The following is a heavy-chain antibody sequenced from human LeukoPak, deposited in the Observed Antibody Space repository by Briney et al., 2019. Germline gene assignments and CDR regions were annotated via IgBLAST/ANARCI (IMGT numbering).Heavy chain of an antibody. CDR2: IYPGDSDT. J-gene: IGHJ4*02. V-gene: IGHV5-51*01. D-gene: IGHD2-8*01. Sequence: GESLKISCKGSGYSFSDYWIAWVRQMPGKGLEWMGIIYPGDSDTRYSPSFQGQVTFSADKSITTAYLQWSSLKASDTAMYYCARLGYCSNRVCYSFDYWGQGTLVTVSS. CDR3: ARLGYCSNRVCYSFDY. CDR1: GYSFSDYW.